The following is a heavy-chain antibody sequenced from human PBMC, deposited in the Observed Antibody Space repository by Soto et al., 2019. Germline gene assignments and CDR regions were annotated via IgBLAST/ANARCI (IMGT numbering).Heavy chain of an antibody. Sequence: QVQLVESGGGVVQHGRSLRLSCAASGFTFSSYGMHWVRQAPGKGLEWVAVIWYDGSNKYYADSVKGRFTISRDNSKNTLYLQMNSLRAEDTAVYYCARGSIAAAGNLDYWGQGTLVTVSS. J-gene: IGHJ4*02. V-gene: IGHV3-33*01. CDR2: IWYDGSNK. CDR1: GFTFSSYG. CDR3: ARGSIAAAGNLDY. D-gene: IGHD6-13*01.